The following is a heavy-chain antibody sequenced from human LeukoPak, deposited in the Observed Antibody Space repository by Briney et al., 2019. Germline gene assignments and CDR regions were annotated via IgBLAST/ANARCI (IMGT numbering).Heavy chain of an antibody. CDR3: ARDSIIGPIRGMDV. Sequence: SETLSLTCAVYGGSFSGYYWSWIRQPPGKGLEWIGEINHSGSTNYNPSLKNRVTISVDTSKNQFSLKLSSVTAADTAVYYCARDSIIGPIRGMDVWGQGTTVTVSS. CDR2: INHSGST. J-gene: IGHJ6*02. CDR1: GGSFSGYY. V-gene: IGHV4-34*01. D-gene: IGHD3-10*01.